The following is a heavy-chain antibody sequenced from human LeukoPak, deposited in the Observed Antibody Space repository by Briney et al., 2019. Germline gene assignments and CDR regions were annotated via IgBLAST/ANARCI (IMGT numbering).Heavy chain of an antibody. D-gene: IGHD3-10*01. Sequence: SETLSLTCTVSGGSISSYYWSWIRQPAGKGLEGIGRIYTSGSTNYNPSLKSRVTMSVDTSKNQFSLKLSSVTAADTAVYYCAGAKLYYYGSGSYYHGYNWFDPWGQGTLVTVSS. CDR1: GGSISSYY. J-gene: IGHJ5*02. V-gene: IGHV4-4*07. CDR2: IYTSGST. CDR3: AGAKLYYYGSGSYYHGYNWFDP.